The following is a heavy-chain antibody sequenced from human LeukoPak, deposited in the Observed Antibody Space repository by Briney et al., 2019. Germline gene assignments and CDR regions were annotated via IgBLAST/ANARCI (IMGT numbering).Heavy chain of an antibody. CDR2: ISSSGSTI. CDR3: ARDKGVGYYYDSTYDY. CDR1: GFTFSSYE. V-gene: IGHV3-48*03. D-gene: IGHD3-22*01. Sequence: GGSLRLSCAASGFTFSSYEMNWVRQAPGKGLEWVSYISSSGSTIYYADSVKGRFTISRDNAKNSLYLQMNSLRAEDTAAYYCARDKGVGYYYDSTYDYWGQGTLVTVSS. J-gene: IGHJ4*02.